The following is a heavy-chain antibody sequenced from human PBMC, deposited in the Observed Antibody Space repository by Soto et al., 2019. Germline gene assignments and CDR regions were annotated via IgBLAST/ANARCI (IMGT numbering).Heavy chain of an antibody. Sequence: QITLKESGPTLVKPTQTLTLTCTFSGFSLSTSGVGVGWIRQPPGKALEWLALIYWDDDKRYSPSLTGRLTIHKDTSKNQVVITMTNMDPVDTATCYCAHIDYGAYRYWGQGTLVTVSS. D-gene: IGHD4-17*01. J-gene: IGHJ4*02. CDR3: AHIDYGAYRY. V-gene: IGHV2-5*02. CDR2: IYWDDDK. CDR1: GFSLSTSGVG.